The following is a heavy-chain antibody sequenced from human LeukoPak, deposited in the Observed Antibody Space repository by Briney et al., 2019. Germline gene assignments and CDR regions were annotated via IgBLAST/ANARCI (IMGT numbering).Heavy chain of an antibody. D-gene: IGHD5-18*01. CDR1: GFTFEDYA. V-gene: IGHV3-9*01. CDR3: AKGAVDTAMVPYYYYYYMDV. Sequence: GGSLRLSCAASGFTFEDYAMHWVRHAPGKGLEWVSGINWNSGSIGYADSVKGRFTISRDNAKNSLYLQMNSLRAEDTALYYCAKGAVDTAMVPYYYYYYMDVWGKGTTVTISS. J-gene: IGHJ6*03. CDR2: INWNSGSI.